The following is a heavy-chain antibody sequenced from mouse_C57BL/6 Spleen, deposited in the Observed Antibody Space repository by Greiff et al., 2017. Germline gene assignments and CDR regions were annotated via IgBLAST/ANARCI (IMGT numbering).Heavy chain of an antibody. Sequence: QVLLQQSGAELVRPGASVKLSCKASGYTFTGYYMNWVKQRPGQGLEWIARINPGSGNTYYNEKFKGKATLTADKSSSTAYMQLSSLTSEDSDVDYCARGGMWGWYFDVWGTGTTVTVSS. CDR1: GYTFTGYY. J-gene: IGHJ1*03. V-gene: IGHV1-76*01. CDR2: INPGSGNT. CDR3: ARGGMWGWYFDV.